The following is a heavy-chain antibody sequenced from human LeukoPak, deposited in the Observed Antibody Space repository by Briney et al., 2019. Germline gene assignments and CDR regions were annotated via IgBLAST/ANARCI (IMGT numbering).Heavy chain of an antibody. V-gene: IGHV3-30*04. Sequence: GRSLRLSCAASGFTFSSYEMHWVRQAPGKGLEWVAFILYDGSKKYFADSVKGRFTISRDNSKNTLYLQMNSLRAEDTAVYYCAREVSGGYFDYWGQGTLVTVSS. CDR2: ILYDGSKK. J-gene: IGHJ4*02. D-gene: IGHD3-16*01. CDR3: AREVSGGYFDY. CDR1: GFTFSSYE.